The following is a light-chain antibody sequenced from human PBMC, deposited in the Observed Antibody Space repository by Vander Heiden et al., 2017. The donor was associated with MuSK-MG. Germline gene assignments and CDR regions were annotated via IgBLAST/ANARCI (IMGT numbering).Light chain of an antibody. J-gene: IGKJ4*01. V-gene: IGKV1-39*01. CDR1: QNIGNY. Sequence: DIQMAQSPSSLSASVGDRVTIICRATQNIGNYLNWYQQKVGKAPQLLIYAATRLQRGVPSRFSGSGSGTEFTLSISSLQREDFATYYCQQGYTNPLTFGGGTKVEIK. CDR2: AAT. CDR3: QQGYTNPLT.